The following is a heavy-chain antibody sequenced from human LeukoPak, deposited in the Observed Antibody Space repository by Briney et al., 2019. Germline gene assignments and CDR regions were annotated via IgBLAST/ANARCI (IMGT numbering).Heavy chain of an antibody. D-gene: IGHD2-15*01. J-gene: IGHJ4*02. V-gene: IGHV1-2*02. CDR3: ARVGFCSGGLCAYYFDY. CDR2: INPNSGGT. Sequence: ASVNVSCKASGYTFTGYYMHGVRQAPGQGLDWMGWINPNSGGTIFPQKFQGRVTMTRDTSISTAYMELIRLRSDHTAVYYCARVGFCSGGLCAYYFDYWGQGTLVTVSS. CDR1: GYTFTGYY.